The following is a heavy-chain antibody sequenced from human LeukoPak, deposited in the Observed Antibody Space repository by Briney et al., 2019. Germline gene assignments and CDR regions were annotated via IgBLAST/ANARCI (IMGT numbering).Heavy chain of an antibody. D-gene: IGHD1-26*01. Sequence: GASVKVSCKASGGTFSSYAISWVRQAPGQGLEWMGGIIPIFGTANYAQKFQGRVTITTDESTSTAYMELSSLRSEDTAVYYCARGPLNSGSYTYYYYYMDVWGKGTRLSLS. J-gene: IGHJ6*03. CDR3: ARGPLNSGSYTYYYYYMDV. V-gene: IGHV1-69*05. CDR1: GGTFSSYA. CDR2: IIPIFGTA.